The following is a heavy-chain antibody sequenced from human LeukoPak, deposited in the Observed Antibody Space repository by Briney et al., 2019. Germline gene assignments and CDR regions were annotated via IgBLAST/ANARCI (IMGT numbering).Heavy chain of an antibody. CDR3: ARVGDYYDSSGYQTLYDY. V-gene: IGHV4-39*07. Sequence: PSETLSLTCTVSGGSISSSSYYWGWIRQPPGKGLEWIGSIYYSGSTYYNPSLKSRVTMSVDTSKNQFSLKLSSVTAADTAVYYCARVGDYYDSSGYQTLYDYWGQGTLVTVSS. J-gene: IGHJ4*02. CDR2: IYYSGST. D-gene: IGHD3-22*01. CDR1: GGSISSSSYY.